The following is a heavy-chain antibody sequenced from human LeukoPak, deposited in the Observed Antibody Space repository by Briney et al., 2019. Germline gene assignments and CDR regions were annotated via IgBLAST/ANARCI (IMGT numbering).Heavy chain of an antibody. Sequence: KPSETLSLTCTVSGVPISSYYWSWIRQPPGKGLEWIGYIYYSGSTNYNPSLKSRVTISVDTSKNQFSLKLSSVTAADTAVYYCARDIDSSGYSYWYFDLWGRGTLVTVSS. J-gene: IGHJ2*01. CDR2: IYYSGST. CDR1: GVPISSYY. D-gene: IGHD3-22*01. CDR3: ARDIDSSGYSYWYFDL. V-gene: IGHV4-59*01.